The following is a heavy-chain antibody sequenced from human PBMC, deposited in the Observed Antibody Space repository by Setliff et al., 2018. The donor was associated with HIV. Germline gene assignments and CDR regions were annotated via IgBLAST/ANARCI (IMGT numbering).Heavy chain of an antibody. D-gene: IGHD6-19*01. CDR3: ANVHRALADTY. CDR1: GFTFSSYS. Sequence: LSLSCAASGFTFSSYSMDWVRQAPGKGLEWVSCISSSSSTIYYVDSVKGRFTVSRDNAKNSLYLQMNSLRVEDTAVYYCANVHRALADTYWGLGTLVTVSS. V-gene: IGHV3-48*04. J-gene: IGHJ4*02. CDR2: ISSSSSTI.